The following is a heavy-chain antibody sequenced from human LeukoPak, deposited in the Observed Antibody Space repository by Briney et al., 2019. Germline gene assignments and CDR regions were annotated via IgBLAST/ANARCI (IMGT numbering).Heavy chain of an antibody. J-gene: IGHJ1*01. CDR2: ISGSGGST. CDR1: GFTFSNYA. D-gene: IGHD4-17*01. CDR3: AKEIYGDPTGGRFQH. V-gene: IGHV3-23*01. Sequence: GGSLRLSCAASGFTFSNYAMSWVRQAPGKGLEWVSVISGSGGSTYYADSVEGRFTVSRDNSKNTLYLQMNSLRAEDTAVFYCAKEIYGDPTGGRFQHWGRGTLVTVSS.